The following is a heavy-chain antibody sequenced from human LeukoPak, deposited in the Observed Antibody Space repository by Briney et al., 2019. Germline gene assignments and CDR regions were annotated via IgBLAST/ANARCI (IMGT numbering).Heavy chain of an antibody. J-gene: IGHJ4*02. CDR2: IYYSGST. D-gene: IGHD2-15*01. Sequence: SETLSLTCTVSGGPISSYYWSWIRQPPGKGLEWIGYIYYSGSTNYNPSLKSRVTISVDTSKNQFSLKLSSVTAADTAVYYCARLNCSGGSCSLADWGQGTLVTVSS. CDR1: GGPISSYY. CDR3: ARLNCSGGSCSLAD. V-gene: IGHV4-59*01.